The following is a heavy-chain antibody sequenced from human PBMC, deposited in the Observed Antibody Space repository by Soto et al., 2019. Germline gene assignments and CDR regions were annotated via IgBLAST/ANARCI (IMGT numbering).Heavy chain of an antibody. D-gene: IGHD4-4*01. J-gene: IGHJ5*02. CDR2: INAGNGNT. Sequence: ASVKVSCKASGYTFTSYAMHWVRQAPGQRLEWMGWINAGNGNTKYSQKFRGRVTITRDTSASTAYMELSSLRSEDTAVYYCARQITVTTYDPWGQGTLVTVSS. V-gene: IGHV1-3*01. CDR1: GYTFTSYA. CDR3: ARQITVTTYDP.